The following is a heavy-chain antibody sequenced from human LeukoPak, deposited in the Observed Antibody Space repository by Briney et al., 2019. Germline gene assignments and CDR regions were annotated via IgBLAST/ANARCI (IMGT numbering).Heavy chain of an antibody. V-gene: IGHV3-13*01. CDR2: IGTASDT. D-gene: IGHD4-17*01. CDR3: ARDGARDYGDPPFFDY. J-gene: IGHJ4*02. CDR1: GFTFSSYD. Sequence: GGSLRLSCAASGFTFSSYDMHWVRQATGKGLEWVSAIGTASDTYYPGSVKGRFTISRENAKNSSYLQMNSLRAGDTAVYYCARDGARDYGDPPFFDYWGQGTLVTVSS.